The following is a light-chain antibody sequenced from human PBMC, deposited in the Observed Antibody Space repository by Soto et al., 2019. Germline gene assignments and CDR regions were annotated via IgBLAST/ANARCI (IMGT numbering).Light chain of an antibody. V-gene: IGLV2-14*01. CDR2: EVS. CDR3: SSYTSSSTWV. Sequence: QSALTQPASVSGSPGQSITISCTGTSSDVGGYNYVSWYQQQPGKAPKLMIYEVSNRPSGVSNRFSGSKSGNTAFLTISGLQAEDEADYYCSSYTSSSTWVFGGGTKLTVL. CDR1: SSDVGGYNY. J-gene: IGLJ3*02.